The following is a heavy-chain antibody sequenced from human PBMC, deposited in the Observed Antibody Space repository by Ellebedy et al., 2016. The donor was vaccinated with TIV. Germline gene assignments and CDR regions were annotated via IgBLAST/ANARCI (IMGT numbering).Heavy chain of an antibody. CDR3: ARDRGTSWVEFDY. CDR2: ISSISDDT. D-gene: IGHD6-13*01. J-gene: IGHJ4*02. V-gene: IGHV3-21*01. Sequence: GESLKISCEVSGFKFSGYCMNWVRQAPGKGLEWVSSISSISDDTHYTDSVEGRFTISRDNAENSLYLQMNSLRDEDTAVYYCARDRGTSWVEFDYWGQGTLVTVSS. CDR1: GFKFSGYC.